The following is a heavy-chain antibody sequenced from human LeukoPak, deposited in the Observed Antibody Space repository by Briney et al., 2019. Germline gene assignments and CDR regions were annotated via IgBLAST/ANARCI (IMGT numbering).Heavy chain of an antibody. CDR2: ISSNGGST. Sequence: GGSLRLSCAASGFPFSSYAMHWVRQAPGKGLEYVSAISSNGGSTYYANSAKGRFTISRDNSKNTLYLQMGSLRTEDMAVYYCARESYSSNWTFDYWGQGTLVTVSS. J-gene: IGHJ4*02. D-gene: IGHD6-13*01. V-gene: IGHV3-64*01. CDR3: ARESYSSNWTFDY. CDR1: GFPFSSYA.